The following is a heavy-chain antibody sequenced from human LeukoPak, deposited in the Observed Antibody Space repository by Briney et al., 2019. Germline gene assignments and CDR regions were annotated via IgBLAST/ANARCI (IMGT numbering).Heavy chain of an antibody. CDR2: ISGYSGNT. CDR1: GYTFTTYS. J-gene: IGHJ4*02. CDR3: ARGYSSGRDYYFDY. V-gene: IGHV1-18*01. Sequence: GASVKVSRKASGYTFTTYSVNWVRQAPGQGLEWMGWISGYSGNTNYAQKLQGRVTMTTDTSTSTAYMELRSLRSDDTAIYYCARGYSSGRDYYFDYWGQGTLVTVSS. D-gene: IGHD6-19*01.